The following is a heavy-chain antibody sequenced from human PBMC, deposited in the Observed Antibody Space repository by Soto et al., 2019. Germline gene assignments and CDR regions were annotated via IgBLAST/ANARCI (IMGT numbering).Heavy chain of an antibody. V-gene: IGHV4-59*01. J-gene: IGHJ4*02. CDR2: IYYSGST. D-gene: IGHD4-17*01. CDR3: AREGSYGGNSYFDY. Sequence: SETLSLTCTVSGGSISSYYWSWIRQPPGKGLEWIGYIYYSGSTTYNPSLKSRVTISVDTSKNQFSLKLSSVTAADTAVYYCAREGSYGGNSYFDYWGQGTLVTVSS. CDR1: GGSISSYY.